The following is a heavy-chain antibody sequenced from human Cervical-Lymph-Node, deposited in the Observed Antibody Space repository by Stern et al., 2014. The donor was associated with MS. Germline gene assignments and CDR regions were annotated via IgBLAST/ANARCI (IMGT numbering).Heavy chain of an antibody. CDR1: GYMFTSNG. J-gene: IGHJ6*02. CDR3: ARDPLSYYYDGTVYYLGANNGMDV. Sequence: VQLVESGAEVKKPGASVKVSCKASGYMFTSNGISWVRQAPGQGLEWVGWISPYNGNTHYAQKYQGRVTMTTDTSTGTAYMELRSLRSDDTAVYYCARDPLSYYYDGTVYYLGANNGMDVWGQGTTVTVSS. CDR2: ISPYNGNT. D-gene: IGHD3-22*01. V-gene: IGHV1-18*04.